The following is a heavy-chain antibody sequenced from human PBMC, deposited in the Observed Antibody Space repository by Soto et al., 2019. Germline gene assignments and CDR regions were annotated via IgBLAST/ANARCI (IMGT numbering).Heavy chain of an antibody. CDR3: ASINNGQRYHNAMDF. J-gene: IGHJ6*02. Sequence: QVQLVQSGTEVRKPGSSVKVSCKASEDSFSSYPVSWVRQAPGQGLEWMGEIVPMFGSLKSAQKFQDRLAISADKSTTTVYLELSSLRSEDTAVYYCASINNGQRYHNAMDFWGQGTTVIVSS. D-gene: IGHD2-2*01. CDR1: EDSFSSYP. CDR2: IVPMFGSL. V-gene: IGHV1-69*06.